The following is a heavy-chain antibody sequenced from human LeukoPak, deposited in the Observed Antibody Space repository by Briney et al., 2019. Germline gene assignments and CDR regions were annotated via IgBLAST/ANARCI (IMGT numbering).Heavy chain of an antibody. V-gene: IGHV1-3*01. CDR3: ARVRGSYYLFDY. J-gene: IGHJ4*02. CDR2: INAGNGNT. CDR1: GYTFTSYA. D-gene: IGHD1-26*01. Sequence: GSVKVSCKASGYTFTSYAMHWVRQAPGQRLEWMGWINAGNGNTKYSQKFQGRVAITRDTSASTAYMELSSLRSGDTAVYYCARVRGSYYLFDYWGQGTLVTVSS.